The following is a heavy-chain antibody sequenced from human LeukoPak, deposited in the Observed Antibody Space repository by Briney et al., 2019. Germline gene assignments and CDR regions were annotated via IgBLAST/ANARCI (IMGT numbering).Heavy chain of an antibody. V-gene: IGHV4-34*01. CDR1: GGSFSGYY. Sequence: PSETLSLTCAVYGGSFSGYYWSWIRQPPGKGLEWIGEINHSGSTNYNPSLKSRVTISVDTSKNQFSLKLSSVTAADTAVYYGARVNSGSSGSYYFDYWGQGTLVTVSS. CDR2: INHSGST. J-gene: IGHJ4*02. CDR3: ARVNSGSSGSYYFDY. D-gene: IGHD3-22*01.